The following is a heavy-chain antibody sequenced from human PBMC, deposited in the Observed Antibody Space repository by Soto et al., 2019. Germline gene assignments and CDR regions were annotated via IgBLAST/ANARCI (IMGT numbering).Heavy chain of an antibody. CDR2: LYWDDDK. CDR1: GFSLSTPGVG. V-gene: IGHV2-5*02. J-gene: IGHJ2*01. D-gene: IGHD5-12*01. Sequence: QITLKESGPTLVKPTQTLTLTCTFSGFSLSTPGVGVGWLRQPPGKALEWLALLYWDDDKRYSPSLKSRLTIPKDTSKDQVVLTLTNMDPVDTATYYCAHRRGLLATGQGWYFDLWGRGTLVTVSS. CDR3: AHRRGLLATGQGWYFDL.